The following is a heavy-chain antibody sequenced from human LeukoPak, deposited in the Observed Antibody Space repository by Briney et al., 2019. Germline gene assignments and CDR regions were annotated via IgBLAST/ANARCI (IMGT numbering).Heavy chain of an antibody. D-gene: IGHD2-15*01. V-gene: IGHV1-3*01. CDR3: ARDQAAITTPLDWSFAL. CDR2: INPGNGNT. J-gene: IGHJ2*01. Sequence: ASVKVSCKASGYYFTSYAMHWVGQAPGQRLEWMGWINPGNGNTKCSQKFQGRVTITRDTSTNTLYMELSSLRSEDTAVYYCARDQAAITTPLDWSFALWGRGTLVTVSS. CDR1: GYYFTSYA.